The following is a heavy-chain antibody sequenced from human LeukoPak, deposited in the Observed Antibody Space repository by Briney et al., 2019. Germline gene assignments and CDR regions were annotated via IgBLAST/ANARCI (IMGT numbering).Heavy chain of an antibody. CDR2: ITGSATTT. CDR1: GFTFNTFG. D-gene: IGHD6-13*01. Sequence: GGSLRLSCATSGFTFNTFGMHWVRQAPGKGLEWVSYITGSATTTYYADSVKGRFTISRDNGKNSLYLQMNSLRAEDTAVYYCARHSSSWYFAFDIWGQGTMVTVSS. J-gene: IGHJ3*02. CDR3: ARHSSSWYFAFDI. V-gene: IGHV3-48*01.